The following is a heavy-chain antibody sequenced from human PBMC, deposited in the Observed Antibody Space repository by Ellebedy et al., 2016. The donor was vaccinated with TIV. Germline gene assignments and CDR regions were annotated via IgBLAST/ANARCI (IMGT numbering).Heavy chain of an antibody. CDR3: ARVCRIQLWLDAFDI. CDR1: AGSFSSYA. J-gene: IGHJ3*02. V-gene: IGHV1-69*13. D-gene: IGHD5-18*01. Sequence: SVKVSXXASAGSFSSYAISWVRQAPGQGLEWMGGIIPIFGTANYAQKFQGRVTITADESTSTAYMELSSLRSEDTAVYYCARVCRIQLWLDAFDIWGQGTMVTVSS. CDR2: IIPIFGTA.